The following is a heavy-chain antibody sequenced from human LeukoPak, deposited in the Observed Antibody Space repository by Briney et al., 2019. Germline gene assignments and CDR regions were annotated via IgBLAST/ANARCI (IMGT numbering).Heavy chain of an antibody. J-gene: IGHJ6*03. Sequence: SETLSLTCAVYGGSFSGYYWSWIRQPPGKGLEWIGYIYYSGSTNYNPSLKSRVTISVDTSKNQFSLKLTSVTAADTAVYYFARTTEGGYTYGYFYYYYMDVWGKGTTVTISS. D-gene: IGHD5-18*01. CDR3: ARTTEGGYTYGYFYYYYMDV. V-gene: IGHV4-59*01. CDR2: IYYSGST. CDR1: GGSFSGYY.